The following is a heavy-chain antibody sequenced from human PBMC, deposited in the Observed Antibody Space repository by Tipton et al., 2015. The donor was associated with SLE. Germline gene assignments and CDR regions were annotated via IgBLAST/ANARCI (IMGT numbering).Heavy chain of an antibody. CDR1: GGSISSGSYY. Sequence: TLSLTCTVSGGSISSGSYYWSWIRQPAGKGLEWIGRIYTSGSTNYNPSLKSRVTISVDTSKNQFSLKLSSVTAADTAVYYCASHVAGDAFDIRGQGTMVPVSS. CDR3: ASHVAGDAFDI. J-gene: IGHJ3*02. CDR2: IYTSGST. V-gene: IGHV4-61*02. D-gene: IGHD2-21*01.